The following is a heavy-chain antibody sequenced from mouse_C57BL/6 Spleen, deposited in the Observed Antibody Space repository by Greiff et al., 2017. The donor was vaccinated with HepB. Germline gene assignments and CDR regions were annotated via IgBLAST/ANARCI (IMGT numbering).Heavy chain of an antibody. CDR2: FHPYNDDT. V-gene: IGHV1-47*01. D-gene: IGHD1-1*01. CDR3: ARRGYGSSWYFDV. J-gene: IGHJ1*03. Sequence: VKLQESGAELVKPGASVKMSCKASGYTFTTYPIEWMKQNHGKSLEWIGNFHPYNDDTKYNEKFKGKATLTVEKSSSTVYLELSRLTSDDSAVYYCARRGYGSSWYFDVWGTGTTVTVSS. CDR1: GYTFTTYP.